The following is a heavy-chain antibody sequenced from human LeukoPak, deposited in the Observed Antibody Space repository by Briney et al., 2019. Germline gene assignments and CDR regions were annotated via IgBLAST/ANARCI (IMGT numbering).Heavy chain of an antibody. CDR2: ISGSGGST. D-gene: IGHD5-12*01. CDR3: AKSHIVLVHYFDY. Sequence: GGTLRPSCAASGFTFSSYAMSWVRQAPGKGLEWVSVISGSGGSTYYADSVKGRFTISRDNSKNTLFLQMISLRADDTAVYYCAKSHIVLVHYFDYWGQGTLVTVSS. J-gene: IGHJ4*02. V-gene: IGHV3-23*01. CDR1: GFTFSSYA.